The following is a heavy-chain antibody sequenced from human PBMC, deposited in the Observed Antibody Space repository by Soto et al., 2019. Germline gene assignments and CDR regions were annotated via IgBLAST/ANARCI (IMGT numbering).Heavy chain of an antibody. V-gene: IGHV4-61*05. CDR1: GGSISGSSFY. CDR2: IYYSGST. J-gene: IGHJ4*02. D-gene: IGHD1-26*01. CDR3: ARAHPGSYYVLAPPELTFDY. Sequence: PSETLSLTCAVSGGSISGSSFYWGWIRQPPEKGLEWIGYIYYSGSTNYNPSLKSRVTISVDTSKNQFSLKLSSVTAADTAVYYCARAHPGSYYVLAPPELTFDYWGQGTLVTVSS.